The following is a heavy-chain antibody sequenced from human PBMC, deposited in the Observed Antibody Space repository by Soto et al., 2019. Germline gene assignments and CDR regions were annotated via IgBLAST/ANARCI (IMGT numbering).Heavy chain of an antibody. D-gene: IGHD3-10*01. CDR1: GGSFSGHF. V-gene: IGHV4-34*01. J-gene: IGHJ4*02. CDR2: INYSGTT. CDR3: AGGYGSEKYYLDF. Sequence: PSETLSLTCAVYGGSFSGHFCSWVRQPPGKGLEWIGEINYSGTTNYNPSLESRVTVSVDTSKNQFTLKLTSVTAADTAVYNCAGGYGSEKYYLDFWGQGTPVTVSS.